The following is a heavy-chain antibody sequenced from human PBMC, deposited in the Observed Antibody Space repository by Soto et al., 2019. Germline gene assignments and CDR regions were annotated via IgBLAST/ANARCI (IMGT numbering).Heavy chain of an antibody. CDR2: IIPIFGTA. V-gene: IGHV1-69*13. CDR3: GAVEAPYYYYGMDV. Sequence: QVQLVQSGAEVKKPGSSVKVSCKASGGTFSCYAISRVRQAPGQGLEWMGGIIPIFGTANYAQKFQGRVTITADESTSTAYMELSSLRSEDTAVYYCGAVEAPYYYYGMDVWGQGTTVTVSS. CDR1: GGTFSCYA. D-gene: IGHD6-19*01. J-gene: IGHJ6*02.